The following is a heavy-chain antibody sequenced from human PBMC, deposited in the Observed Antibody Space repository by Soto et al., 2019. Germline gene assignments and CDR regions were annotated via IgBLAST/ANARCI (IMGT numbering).Heavy chain of an antibody. V-gene: IGHV3-74*01. Sequence: EEQLVESGGGLVQPGGSLRLSCAASGFTFSSYWMHWVRQAPGKGLVWVSRINPGGSITTYADSVKGRFTISRDNAKNTLYLKINSLRGDDTAVYYCARVPTGKYGVWNYWGQGTLVTVSS. CDR3: ARVPTGKYGVWNY. CDR2: INPGGSIT. J-gene: IGHJ4*02. CDR1: GFTFSSYW. D-gene: IGHD2-8*01.